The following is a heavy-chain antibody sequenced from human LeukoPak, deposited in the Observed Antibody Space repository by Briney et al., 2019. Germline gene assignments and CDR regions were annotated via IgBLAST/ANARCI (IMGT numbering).Heavy chain of an antibody. J-gene: IGHJ6*02. V-gene: IGHV4-59*01. CDR1: GGSISSYY. CDR2: IYYSGST. CDR3: ARARPFLAAARPAYYYYYGMDV. D-gene: IGHD6-6*01. Sequence: SETLSLTCTVSGGSISSYYWSWIRQPPGKGLEWIGYIYYSGSTNYNPSLKSRVTISVDTSKNQFSLKLSSVTAADTAVYYCARARPFLAAARPAYYYYYGMDVWGQGTTVTVSS.